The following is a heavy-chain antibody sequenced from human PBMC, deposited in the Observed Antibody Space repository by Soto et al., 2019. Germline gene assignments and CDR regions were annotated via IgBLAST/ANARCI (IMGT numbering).Heavy chain of an antibody. V-gene: IGHV4-59*01. CDR2: LYNTGST. J-gene: IGHJ4*02. CDR3: ARGEYSTEAFDY. Sequence: SETLSLTCTVSGASISRYDWSWIRQSPGKGLEWIGYLYNTGSTIYNPSLKSRVTISVDTSKNQFSLKMNSVTAADTAVYYCARGEYSTEAFDYWGQGTLVTVSS. CDR1: GASISRYD. D-gene: IGHD2-15*01.